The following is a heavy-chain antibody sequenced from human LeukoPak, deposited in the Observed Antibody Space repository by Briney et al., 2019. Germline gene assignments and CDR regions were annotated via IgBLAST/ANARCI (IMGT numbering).Heavy chain of an antibody. CDR2: IYPGDSDT. CDR1: GYSFTSYW. V-gene: IGHV5-51*01. D-gene: IGHD2-2*02. CDR3: ARPWCSSTSCYRADAFDI. Sequence: GESLQISCKGSGYSFTSYWIGWVRQMPGKGLEWMGIIYPGDSDTRYSPSFQGQVTISADKSISTAYLQWSSLKASDTAMYYCARPWCSSTSCYRADAFDIWGQGTMVTVSS. J-gene: IGHJ3*02.